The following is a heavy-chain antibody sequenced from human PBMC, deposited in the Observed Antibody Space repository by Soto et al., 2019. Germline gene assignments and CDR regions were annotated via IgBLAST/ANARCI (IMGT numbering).Heavy chain of an antibody. Sequence: QVQLVQSGAEVKKPGASVKVSCKVSGYTLYEVAMHWVRQAPGKGLEWLGGFDPDEAETIYAQHFQGRVTMTEDTSTDTVYMELSSLRSEDTALYCCTTYHGDYNFDHWGQGTLVTVSS. CDR1: GYTLYEVA. V-gene: IGHV1-24*01. CDR2: FDPDEAET. D-gene: IGHD4-17*01. J-gene: IGHJ5*02. CDR3: TTYHGDYNFDH.